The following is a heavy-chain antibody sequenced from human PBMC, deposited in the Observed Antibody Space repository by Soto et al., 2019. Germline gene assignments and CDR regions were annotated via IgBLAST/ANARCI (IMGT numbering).Heavy chain of an antibody. Sequence: PSETLSLTCTVSGGSISSYYWSWIRQPPGKGLEWIGYIYYSGSTNYNPSLKSRVTISVDTSKNQFSLKLSSVTAADTAVYYCARRVKGSGSYYRDYYYYGMDVWGQGTTVTVSS. CDR1: GGSISSYY. D-gene: IGHD3-10*01. CDR3: ARRVKGSGSYYRDYYYYGMDV. V-gene: IGHV4-59*01. J-gene: IGHJ6*02. CDR2: IYYSGST.